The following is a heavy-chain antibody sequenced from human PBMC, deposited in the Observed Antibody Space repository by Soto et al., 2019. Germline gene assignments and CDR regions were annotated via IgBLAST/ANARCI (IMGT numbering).Heavy chain of an antibody. CDR1: GYSISTGYY. Sequence: ETLSLTCTVSGYSISTGYYWAWVRQSPGKGLEWIGYIHYSGSTNYNPSLKSRVAMSVDTSKNHFSLKLSSVTAADTELSFRENWF. CDR3: ENWF. CDR2: IHYSGST. V-gene: IGHV4-38-2*02. J-gene: IGHJ5*01. D-gene: IGHD3-10*01.